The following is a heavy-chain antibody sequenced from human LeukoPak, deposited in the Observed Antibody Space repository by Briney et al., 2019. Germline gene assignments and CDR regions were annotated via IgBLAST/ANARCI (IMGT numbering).Heavy chain of an antibody. D-gene: IGHD3-3*01. CDR1: GFTFSSYA. J-gene: IGHJ3*02. Sequence: GGSLRLSCAASGFTFSSYAMHWVRQAPGKGLEWVALISYDGSNKYYADSVKGRFTISRDNSKNTLYLQMNSLRAEDTAVYYCARKYYDFWSGYYNAFDTWGQGTMVTVSS. CDR2: ISYDGSNK. CDR3: ARKYYDFWSGYYNAFDT. V-gene: IGHV3-30-3*01.